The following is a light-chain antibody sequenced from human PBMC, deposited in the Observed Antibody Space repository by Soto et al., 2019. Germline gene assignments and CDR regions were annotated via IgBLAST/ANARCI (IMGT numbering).Light chain of an antibody. CDR3: YQHCSTPPYT. J-gene: IGKJ2*01. CDR1: QSVSNNY. V-gene: IGKV3-20*01. Sequence: EVVLTQSPGTLSLSPGERATLSCRASQSVSNNYFAWYQQKPGQAPRLLIFGSSDRATGIPDRFSGSGSGSEVFITSISRVQDDDFVEYCYQHCSTPPYTFGQGTKLEIK. CDR2: GSS.